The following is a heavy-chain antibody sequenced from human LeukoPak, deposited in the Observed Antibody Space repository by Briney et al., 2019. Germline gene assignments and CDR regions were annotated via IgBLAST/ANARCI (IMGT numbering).Heavy chain of an antibody. D-gene: IGHD3-10*01. Sequence: SETLSLTCTVSGGSISSYYWSWIRQPAGKGMEWIGRIYTSGSTNYNPSLKSRVTMSVDTSKNQFSLKLSSVTAADTAVYYCARDGYYGSGSYVLLFDYWGQGTLVTVSS. V-gene: IGHV4-4*07. CDR2: IYTSGST. CDR3: ARDGYYGSGSYVLLFDY. CDR1: GGSISSYY. J-gene: IGHJ4*02.